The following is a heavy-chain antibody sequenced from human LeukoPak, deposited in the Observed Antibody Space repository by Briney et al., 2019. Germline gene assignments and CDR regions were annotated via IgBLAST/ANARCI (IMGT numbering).Heavy chain of an antibody. CDR2: INHSGST. V-gene: IGHV4-34*01. CDR3: ARGYYDYVWGSYRSRVDP. Sequence: SETLSLTSAVYGGSFSGYYWSWIRQPPGKGLEWIGEINHSGSTNYNPSLKSRVTISVDTSKNQFSLKLSSVTAADTAVYYCARGYYDYVWGSYRSRVDPWGQGTLVTVSS. J-gene: IGHJ5*02. D-gene: IGHD3-16*02. CDR1: GGSFSGYY.